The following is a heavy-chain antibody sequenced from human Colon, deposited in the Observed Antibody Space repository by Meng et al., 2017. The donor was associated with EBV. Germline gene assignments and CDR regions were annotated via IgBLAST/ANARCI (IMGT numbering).Heavy chain of an antibody. CDR3: ARRRGGSGRDC. V-gene: IGHV4-39*01. CDR2: IYHSGST. D-gene: IGHD3-10*01. Sequence: QLQQPEAGPGLVKPSENLALTCTVSGGSCISNGYYWDWVRQPPGKGLEWIGAIYHSGSTSYNPSLQSRVTMFVDTSKNQFSLMLTSVTATDTAVYYCARRRGGSGRDCWGQGTLVTVSS. CDR1: GGSCISNGYY. J-gene: IGHJ4*02.